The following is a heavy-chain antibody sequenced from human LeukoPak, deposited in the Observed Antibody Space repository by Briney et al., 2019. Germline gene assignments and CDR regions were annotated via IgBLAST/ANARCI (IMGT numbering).Heavy chain of an antibody. D-gene: IGHD4-23*01. CDR3: ARHDYGGNSAWFDP. J-gene: IGHJ5*02. Sequence: SETLSLTCTVSGGSISSDYWSWIRQSPGKGLEWIGHIYYSGTTSYNPSLKSRVTISLDTSKNQFSLKLTSVTAADTAVYYCARHDYGGNSAWFDPWGQGTLVTVSS. CDR2: IYYSGTT. V-gene: IGHV4-59*01. CDR1: GGSISSDY.